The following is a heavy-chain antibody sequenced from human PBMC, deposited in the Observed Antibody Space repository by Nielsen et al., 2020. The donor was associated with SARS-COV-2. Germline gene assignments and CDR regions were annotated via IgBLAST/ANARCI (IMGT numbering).Heavy chain of an antibody. CDR3: ARVYCSDANYYPDYFDY. V-gene: IGHV4-59*05. Sequence: SETLSLTCTVSGGSISSYYWSWIRQPPGKGLEWIGSTYYSGNTYYNSSLKSRVTISVDTSKNQFSLQLSSVTAADTAVYYCARVYCSDANYYPDYFDYWGQGTLVTVSS. D-gene: IGHD2-15*01. CDR1: GGSISSYY. J-gene: IGHJ4*02. CDR2: TYYSGNT.